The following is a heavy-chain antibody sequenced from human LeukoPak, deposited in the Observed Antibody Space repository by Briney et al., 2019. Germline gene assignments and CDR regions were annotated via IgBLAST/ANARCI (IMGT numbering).Heavy chain of an antibody. V-gene: IGHV3-30-3*01. CDR2: ISYDGSNK. Sequence: PGGSLRLSCAASGFTFSSYVMHWVRQAPGKGLEWVAVISYDGSNKYYADSVKGRFTISRDNSKNTLYLQMNSLRAEDTAVYYCVSAQDAFDIWGQGTMVTVSS. CDR3: VSAQDAFDI. J-gene: IGHJ3*02. CDR1: GFTFSSYV.